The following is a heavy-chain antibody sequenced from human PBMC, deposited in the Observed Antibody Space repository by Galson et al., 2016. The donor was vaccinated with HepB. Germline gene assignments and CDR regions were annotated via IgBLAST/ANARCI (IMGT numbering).Heavy chain of an antibody. CDR1: GGSVNSANYS. CDR2: IYYSGNT. D-gene: IGHD1/OR15-1a*01. J-gene: IGHJ4*02. V-gene: IGHV4-61*01. Sequence: SETLSLTCLVSGGSVNSANYSWSWIRRPPGKGLEWIGNIYYSGNTNYNPPFRSRVTVSIDTSRNQFSLRLRSVTAADTAVCYCARVFIVIVPGTFDYWGQGSPVTVSS. CDR3: ARVFIVIVPGTFDY.